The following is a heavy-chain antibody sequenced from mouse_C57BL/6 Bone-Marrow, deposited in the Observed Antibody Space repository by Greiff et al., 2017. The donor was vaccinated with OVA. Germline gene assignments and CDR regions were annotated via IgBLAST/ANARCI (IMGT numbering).Heavy chain of an antibody. CDR1: GFTFSSYG. V-gene: IGHV5-6*01. CDR2: ISSGGSYT. J-gene: IGHJ3*01. Sequence: EVKLQESGGDLVKPGGSLKLSCAASGFTFSSYGMSWVRQTPDKRLEWVATISSGGSYTYYPDSVKGRFTISRDNAKNTLYLQMSSLKSEDTAMYYCARPSMVTTRAWFAYWGQGTLVTVSA. D-gene: IGHD2-2*01. CDR3: ARPSMVTTRAWFAY.